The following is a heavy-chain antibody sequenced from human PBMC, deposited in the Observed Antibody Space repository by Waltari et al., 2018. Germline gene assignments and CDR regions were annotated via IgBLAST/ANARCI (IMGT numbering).Heavy chain of an antibody. CDR3: AKDSESSGDY. CDR2: ISYDGSNK. D-gene: IGHD6-19*01. J-gene: IGHJ4*02. Sequence: QVQLVESGGGVVQPGRSLRLSCAASGFTFSSYGMHWVRQAPGKGLEWVAVISYDGSNKYYADSVKGRFTISRDNSKNTLYLQMNSLRAEDTAVYYCAKDSESSGDYWGQGTLVTVSS. V-gene: IGHV3-30*18. CDR1: GFTFSSYG.